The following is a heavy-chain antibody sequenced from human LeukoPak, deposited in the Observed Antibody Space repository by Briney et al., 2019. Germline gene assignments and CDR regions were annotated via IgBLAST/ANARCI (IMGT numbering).Heavy chain of an antibody. Sequence: GGSLRLSCAASGFTVSSNYMSWVRQAPGKGLEWVSVIYSGGSTYYADSVKGRFTISRDNSKNTLYLQMNSLRAEDTAVYYCASQWFEYYFDYWAREPWSPSPQ. CDR1: GFTVSSNY. V-gene: IGHV3-66*04. CDR3: ASQWFEYYFDY. J-gene: IGHJ4*02. D-gene: IGHD3-10*01. CDR2: IYSGGST.